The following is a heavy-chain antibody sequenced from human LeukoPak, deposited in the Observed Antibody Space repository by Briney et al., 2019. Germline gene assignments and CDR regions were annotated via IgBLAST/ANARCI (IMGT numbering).Heavy chain of an antibody. D-gene: IGHD3-16*01. CDR1: GFIFSSYE. J-gene: IGHJ5*02. Sequence: GGSLRLSCAASGFIFSSYEINWVRQAPGRGLAWVSFISSSGSTIYNADSVKGRFTISRDNAKNSLYLQMNSLRAEDAAIYYCARDQGGERWFDPWGQGTLVTDSS. V-gene: IGHV3-48*03. CDR2: ISSSGSTI. CDR3: ARDQGGERWFDP.